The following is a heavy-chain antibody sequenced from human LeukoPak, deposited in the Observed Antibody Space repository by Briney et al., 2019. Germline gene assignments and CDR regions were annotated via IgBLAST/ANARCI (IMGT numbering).Heavy chain of an antibody. D-gene: IGHD5-18*01. CDR3: AKGLRGYGYGDYFDY. Sequence: PGGSLRLSCAASGFTFSSYAMSWVRQAPGKGLEWVSAISGSGGSTYYADSVKGRFTISRDNSKNTLYLQMNSLRAEDTAVYYCAKGLRGYGYGDYFDYWGQGTLVTVSS. J-gene: IGHJ4*02. CDR2: ISGSGGST. CDR1: GFTFSSYA. V-gene: IGHV3-23*01.